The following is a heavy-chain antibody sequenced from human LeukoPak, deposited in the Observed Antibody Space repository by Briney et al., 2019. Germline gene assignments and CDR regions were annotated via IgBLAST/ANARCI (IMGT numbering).Heavy chain of an antibody. V-gene: IGHV4-4*07. J-gene: IGHJ4*02. Sequence: PSETLSLTCTVSSDSINSYYWGWVRQPAGGGVGWGWRIYTTGKTDYNPPPKSRLTMSVDTSKRHFSLNLRSVTAAGTAIYYCARHGYTASHYFLDFWSQGTLVTVSS. CDR2: IYTTGKT. D-gene: IGHD3-16*01. CDR1: SDSINSYY. CDR3: ARHGYTASHYFLDF.